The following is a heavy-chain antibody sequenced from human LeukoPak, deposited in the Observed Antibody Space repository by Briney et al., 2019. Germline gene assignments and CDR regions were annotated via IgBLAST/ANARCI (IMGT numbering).Heavy chain of an antibody. D-gene: IGHD3-22*01. CDR3: ARETAHYYDSSGYENWFDP. J-gene: IGHJ5*02. V-gene: IGHV1-2*02. Sequence: ASVKVSCKASGYTFTGYYMHWVRQAPGQGLEWMGWINPNSGGTNYAQKFQGRVTMTRDTSISTAYMELSRLRSDDTAVYYCARETAHYYDSSGYENWFDPWGQGTLATVSS. CDR1: GYTFTGYY. CDR2: INPNSGGT.